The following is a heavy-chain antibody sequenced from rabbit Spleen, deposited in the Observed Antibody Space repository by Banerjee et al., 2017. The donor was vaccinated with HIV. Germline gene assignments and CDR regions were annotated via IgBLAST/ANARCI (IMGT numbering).Heavy chain of an antibody. CDR1: GFDFSRFG. CDR2: IDPIFGGT. J-gene: IGHJ4*01. CDR3: VRGASSSGYYSL. D-gene: IGHD1-1*01. Sequence: QEQLVESGGGLVQPGGSLTLSCKASGFDFSRFGMSWVRQAPGKGLEWIGYIDPIFGGTYYASWVNGRFTISSHNAQNTLYLQLNSLTVADTATYFCVRGASSSGYYSLWGPGTLVTVS. V-gene: IGHV1S47*01.